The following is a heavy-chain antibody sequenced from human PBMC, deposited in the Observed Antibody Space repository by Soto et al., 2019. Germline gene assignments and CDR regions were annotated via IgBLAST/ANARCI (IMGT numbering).Heavy chain of an antibody. J-gene: IGHJ3*01. Sequence: GGSLRLSCAASGFTFSTYAMNWVRQAPGKGLEWVSFISGNDGSTYYADSVKGRFTISRDDSKNKLYLQMNSLRAEDTAVYSCAKVVSVGARFHAFDVWGQGTMVTVSS. CDR2: ISGNDGST. V-gene: IGHV3-23*01. CDR1: GFTFSTYA. CDR3: AKVVSVGARFHAFDV. D-gene: IGHD4-17*01.